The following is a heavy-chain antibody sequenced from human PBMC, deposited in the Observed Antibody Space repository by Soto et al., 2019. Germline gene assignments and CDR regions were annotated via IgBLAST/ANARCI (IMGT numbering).Heavy chain of an antibody. CDR1: GGTFSSYA. CDR2: IIPIFGTA. CDR3: ARGRVVGPYNWFDP. D-gene: IGHD2-15*01. V-gene: IGHV1-69*13. J-gene: IGHJ5*02. Sequence: SVKVSCKASGGTFSSYAISWVRQAPGQGLEWMGGIIPIFGTANYAQKFQGRVTITADESTSTAYMEMSSLRSEDTAVYYCARGRVVGPYNWFDPWGQGTLVTVSS.